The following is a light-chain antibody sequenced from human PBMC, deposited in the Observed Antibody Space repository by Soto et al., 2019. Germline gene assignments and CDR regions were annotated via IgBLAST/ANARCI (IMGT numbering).Light chain of an antibody. CDR3: QKYDDY. Sequence: DIQITQSPSTLSASVGDRVTITCRASQNINNWLAWYQQKPGKAPKVLIYDASSLESGVPSRFSGSGFGTEFTLTISRLQPDDFATYYCQKYDDYFGGGTKVELK. CDR2: DAS. J-gene: IGKJ4*01. CDR1: QNINNW. V-gene: IGKV1-5*01.